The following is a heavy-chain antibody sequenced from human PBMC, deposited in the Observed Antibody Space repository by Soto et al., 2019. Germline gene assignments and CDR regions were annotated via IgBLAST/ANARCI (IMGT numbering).Heavy chain of an antibody. CDR2: ISGSGGST. D-gene: IGHD6-19*01. V-gene: IGHV3-23*01. Sequence: EVQLLESGGGLVQPGGSLRLSCAASGFTFSSYGMSWVRQAPGKGLEWVSTISGSGGSTYNADSVKGRFTISRDNSKNTLYLQMNSLRAEDTAVYYWVRLEGAGVWRWCDPWGQGTLVTVSS. J-gene: IGHJ5*02. CDR3: VRLEGAGVWRWCDP. CDR1: GFTFSSYG.